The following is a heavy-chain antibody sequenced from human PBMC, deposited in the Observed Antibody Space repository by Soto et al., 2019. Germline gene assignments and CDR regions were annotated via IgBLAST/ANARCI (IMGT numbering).Heavy chain of an antibody. Sequence: GGSVKVSFKASGYPFTGYYMHLVRQAPGQGLEWMGWINPNSGGTNYAQKFQGRVTMTRDTSISTAYMELSRLRSDDTAVYYCASGYYHGSGSYYTLDVWGQGTPVTVSS. D-gene: IGHD3-10*01. CDR1: GYPFTGYY. J-gene: IGHJ6*02. V-gene: IGHV1-2*02. CDR2: INPNSGGT. CDR3: ASGYYHGSGSYYTLDV.